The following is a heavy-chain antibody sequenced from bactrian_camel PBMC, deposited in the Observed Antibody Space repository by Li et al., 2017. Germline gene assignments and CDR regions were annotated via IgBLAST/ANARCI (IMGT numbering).Heavy chain of an antibody. V-gene: IGHV3S53*01. CDR3: AADRCYPGWSRSGDEFPY. Sequence: HVQLVESGGGSVQAGGSLRLSCAASGYSYSSYCMGWFRQASGKEREGVVVITAEGKTTYADSVKGRFALSQDNSKRTLYLQMNDLKPEDTAMYYCAADRCYPGWSRSGDEFPYWGRGTQVTVS. J-gene: IGHJ4*01. CDR1: GYSYSSYC. CDR2: ITAEGKT. D-gene: IGHD1*01.